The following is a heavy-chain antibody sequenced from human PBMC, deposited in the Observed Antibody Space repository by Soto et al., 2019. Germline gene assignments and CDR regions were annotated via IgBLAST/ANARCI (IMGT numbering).Heavy chain of an antibody. V-gene: IGHV3-23*01. J-gene: IGHJ5*02. CDR3: WGVLAYCGGDCFNWFDP. CDR2: ISGSGGST. Sequence: GGSLRLSCAASGFTFSSYAMSWVRQAPGKGLEWVSAISGSGGSTYYADSVKGRFTISRDNTKNTLYLQMNSLRAEDTAVDYCWGVLAYCGGDCFNWFDPWGQGTLVTVSS. D-gene: IGHD2-21*02. CDR1: GFTFSSYA.